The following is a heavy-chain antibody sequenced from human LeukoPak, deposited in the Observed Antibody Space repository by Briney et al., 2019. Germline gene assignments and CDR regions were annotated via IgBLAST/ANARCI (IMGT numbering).Heavy chain of an antibody. CDR3: AKAGIGVVGYFDY. D-gene: IGHD6-19*01. CDR1: GFTFSSYA. CDR2: IRGRGGGT. V-gene: IGHV3-23*01. Sequence: PGGSLRLSCAASGFTFSSYAMSWVRQAPGKGLEWVSAIRGRGGGTYYADAVKGRFTISRDNSKNTLYLQMNSLRDEDTALYYCAKAGIGVVGYFDYWGQGTLVTVSS. J-gene: IGHJ4*02.